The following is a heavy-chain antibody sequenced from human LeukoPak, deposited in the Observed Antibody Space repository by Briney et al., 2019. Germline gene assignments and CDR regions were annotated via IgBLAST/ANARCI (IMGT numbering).Heavy chain of an antibody. CDR3: VRAYHPGGWFDP. CDR1: GFTVSSKY. Sequence: PGGSLRLSCAASGFTVSSKYMSWVRQAPGKGLEWVSVIYSGGSTYYADSVKGRFTISRDNSKNTLYLQMNSLRAEDTAVYYCVRAYHPGGWFDPWGQGTLVTVSS. V-gene: IGHV3-66*01. J-gene: IGHJ5*02. CDR2: IYSGGST. D-gene: IGHD2-2*01.